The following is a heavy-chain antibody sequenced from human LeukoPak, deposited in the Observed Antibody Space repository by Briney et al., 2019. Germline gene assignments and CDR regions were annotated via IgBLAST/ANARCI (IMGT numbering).Heavy chain of an antibody. J-gene: IGHJ4*02. CDR2: INPNSGGT. CDR1: GYTFTGYY. CDR3: ARIHGVTTSPFDY. V-gene: IGHV1-2*02. D-gene: IGHD4-17*01. Sequence: GASVKVSCTASGYTFTGYYMHWVRQAPGQGLEWMGWINPNSGGTNYAQKFQGRVTMTRDTSISTAYMELSRLRSDDTAVYYCARIHGVTTSPFDYWGQGTLVTVSS.